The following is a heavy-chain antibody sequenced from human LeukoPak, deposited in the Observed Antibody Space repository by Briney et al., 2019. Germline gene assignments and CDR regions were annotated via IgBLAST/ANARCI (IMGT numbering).Heavy chain of an antibody. CDR3: ARPPMYCTSTSCFFDY. D-gene: IGHD2-2*01. Sequence: GGSLRLSCAASGFTFSDYAMHWVRQAPDKGLEWVAVMSHDGLNKFFPDSVKGRFTISRDNSKNTLYLQMNSLRAEDTAVYYCARPPMYCTSTSCFFDYWGQGTLVTVSS. J-gene: IGHJ4*02. V-gene: IGHV3-30*04. CDR1: GFTFSDYA. CDR2: MSHDGLNK.